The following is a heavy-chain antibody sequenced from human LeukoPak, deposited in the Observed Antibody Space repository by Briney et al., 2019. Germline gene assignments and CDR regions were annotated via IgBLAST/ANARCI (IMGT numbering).Heavy chain of an antibody. CDR3: ARTTYGSGSELDY. D-gene: IGHD3-10*01. CDR2: IIPIFGTA. Sequence: ASVQVSCKASGGTFSSYAISWVRQAPGQGLEWMGGIIPIFGTANYAQKFQGRVTITTDESTSTAYMELSSLRSEDTAVYYCARTTYGSGSELDYWGQGTLVTVSS. J-gene: IGHJ4*02. V-gene: IGHV1-69*05. CDR1: GGTFSSYA.